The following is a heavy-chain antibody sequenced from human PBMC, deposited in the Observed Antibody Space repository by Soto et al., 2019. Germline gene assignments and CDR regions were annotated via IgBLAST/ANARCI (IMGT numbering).Heavy chain of an antibody. CDR2: IGTAGDT. CDR1: GFTFSSYD. Sequence: EVQLVESGGGLVQPGGSLRLSCAASGFTFSSYDMHWVRQATGKGLEWVSAIGTAGDTYYPGSVKGRFTISRENAKNSLYLQMNSLRAGDTAVYYCARGGYCSGGSCYSDWYFDLWGRGTLVTVSS. D-gene: IGHD2-15*01. V-gene: IGHV3-13*01. J-gene: IGHJ2*01. CDR3: ARGGYCSGGSCYSDWYFDL.